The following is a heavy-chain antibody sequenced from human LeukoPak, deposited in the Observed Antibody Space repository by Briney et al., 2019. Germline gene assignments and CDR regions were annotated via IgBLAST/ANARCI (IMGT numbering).Heavy chain of an antibody. J-gene: IGHJ3*02. Sequence: PSETLSLTCAVYGGSFSGYYWSWIRQPPGKGLEWIGEINHSGSTNYNPSLKSRVTISVDTSKNQFSLKLSSVTAADTAVYYCARHPGRARRAFDIWGQGTMVTVSS. D-gene: IGHD1-26*01. CDR3: ARHPGRARRAFDI. V-gene: IGHV4-34*01. CDR1: GGSFSGYY. CDR2: INHSGST.